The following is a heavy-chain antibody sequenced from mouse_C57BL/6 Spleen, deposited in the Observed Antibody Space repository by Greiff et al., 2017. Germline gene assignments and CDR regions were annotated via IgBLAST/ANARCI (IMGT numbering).Heavy chain of an antibody. CDR1: GFSLTSYG. CDR3: ARSDLLWFAMDY. Sequence: QVQLKQSGPGLVAPSQSLSITCTVSGFSLTSYGVHWVRQPPGKGLEWLVVIWSDGSTTYNSALKSRLSISKDNSKSQVFLKMNSLQTDDTAMYYCARSDLLWFAMDYWGQGTSVTVSS. J-gene: IGHJ4*01. D-gene: IGHD2-2*01. CDR2: IWSDGST. V-gene: IGHV2-6*03.